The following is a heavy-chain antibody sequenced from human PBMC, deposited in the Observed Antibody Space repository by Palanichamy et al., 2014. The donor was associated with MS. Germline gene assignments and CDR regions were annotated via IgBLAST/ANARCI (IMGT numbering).Heavy chain of an antibody. CDR3: ARDNQNRARFDY. J-gene: IGHJ4*02. V-gene: IGHV1-18*01. Sequence: QVQLVQSGAEVKKPGASVKVSCKASGYAFTNYGFSWVRQAPGQGLEWMGWISGYNGNTNDAQKFQGRVTMTTDTSTSTAYMELRNLRSDDTAVYYCARDNQNRARFDYWGQGTLVTVSS. D-gene: IGHD1-14*01. CDR2: ISGYNGNT. CDR1: GYAFTNYG.